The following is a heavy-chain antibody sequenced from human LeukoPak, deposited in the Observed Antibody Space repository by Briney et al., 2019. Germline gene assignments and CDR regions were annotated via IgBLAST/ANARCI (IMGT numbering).Heavy chain of an antibody. CDR3: ARSPGDYVWGSYRYDGLFDY. CDR2: IYYSGST. J-gene: IGHJ4*02. D-gene: IGHD3-16*02. CDR1: GGSISSSSYY. Sequence: PSETLSLTCTVSGGSISSSSYYWGWIRQPPGKGLEWIGSIYYSGSTYYNPSLKSRVTISVDTSKNQFSLKLSSVTAADTAVYYCARSPGDYVWGSYRYDGLFDYWGQGTLVTVSS. V-gene: IGHV4-39*01.